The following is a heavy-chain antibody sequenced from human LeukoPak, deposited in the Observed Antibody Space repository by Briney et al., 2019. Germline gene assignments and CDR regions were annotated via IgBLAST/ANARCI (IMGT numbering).Heavy chain of an antibody. CDR3: ARVRNASYGMDV. D-gene: IGHD3-16*01. V-gene: IGHV4-34*01. CDR2: INHSGST. CDR1: GGSFSGYY. Sequence: SETLSLTCAVYGGSFSGYYWSWIRQPPGKGLEWIGEINHSGSTNYNPSLKSRVTISVDTSKNQFSLKLSSVTATDTAVYYCARVRNASYGMDVWGQGTTVTVSS. J-gene: IGHJ6*02.